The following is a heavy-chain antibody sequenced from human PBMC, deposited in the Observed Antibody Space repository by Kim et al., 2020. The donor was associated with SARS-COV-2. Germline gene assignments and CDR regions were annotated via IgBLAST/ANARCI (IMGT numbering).Heavy chain of an antibody. J-gene: IGHJ4*02. D-gene: IGHD5-18*01. Sequence: RKKYYADSVKGRFTISRDNSKNTLYLQMNSLRAEDTAVYYCARHTAMGLYWGQGTLVTVSS. CDR2: RKK. CDR3: ARHTAMGLY. V-gene: IGHV3-30*01.